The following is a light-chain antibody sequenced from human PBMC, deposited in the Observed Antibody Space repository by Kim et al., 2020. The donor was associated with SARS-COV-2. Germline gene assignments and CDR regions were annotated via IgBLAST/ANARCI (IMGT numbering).Light chain of an antibody. CDR1: QSISNN. Sequence: PGERATLSCRSSQSISNNLAWYQHKPGQAPRLLIYGASTRATGIPARFSGSGSGTEFTLTISSLQSEDFAVYYCQQYNNWPPITFGQGTRLEIK. J-gene: IGKJ5*01. V-gene: IGKV3-15*01. CDR2: GAS. CDR3: QQYNNWPPIT.